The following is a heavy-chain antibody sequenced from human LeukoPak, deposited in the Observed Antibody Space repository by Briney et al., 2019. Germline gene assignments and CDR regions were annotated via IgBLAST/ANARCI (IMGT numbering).Heavy chain of an antibody. D-gene: IGHD1-7*01. Sequence: ASVKVSCKASGFSITVNHIHWVRQAPGQGLEWMGFINPDSDYTESTQKFQGRLTMTRDTSSNTVYMELSGLTSDDTAIYYCVREIWDYAPWGQGTLVTVSS. CDR1: GFSITVNH. CDR3: VREIWDYAP. J-gene: IGHJ5*02. V-gene: IGHV1-2*02. CDR2: INPDSDYT.